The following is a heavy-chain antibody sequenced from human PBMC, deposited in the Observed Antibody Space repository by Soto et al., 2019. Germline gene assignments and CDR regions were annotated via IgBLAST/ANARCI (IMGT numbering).Heavy chain of an antibody. Sequence: EVQLVESGGGSVQPGGSLKLSCAASGFTFSGSAMHWVRQASGKGLEWVGRIGIKANNYATAYAASVKGRFIISRDDSKNTAHLQMNSLNTDDTAVYYCTRPFDCSGDACYSGWYYYYGMDVWGQGTTVTVSS. CDR3: TRPFDCSGDACYSGWYYYYGMDV. CDR1: GFTFSGSA. J-gene: IGHJ6*02. V-gene: IGHV3-73*01. D-gene: IGHD2-15*01. CDR2: IGIKANNYAT.